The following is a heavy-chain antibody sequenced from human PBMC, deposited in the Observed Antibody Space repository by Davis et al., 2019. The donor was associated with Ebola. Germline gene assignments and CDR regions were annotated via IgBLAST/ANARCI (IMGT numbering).Heavy chain of an antibody. D-gene: IGHD2-21*01. CDR1: GYIFNTHA. CDR3: ARSEGYGDCPFDY. CDR2: INPVTGTT. V-gene: IGHV1-3*01. Sequence: ASAKVSCNAAGYIFNTHAIHWVRQAPGQRPEWMGWINPVTGTTRYAQNFEGRLLISRDTAASTAYMELTRLRSEDTAYYYCARSEGYGDCPFDYWGQGTLVTVSA. J-gene: IGHJ4*02.